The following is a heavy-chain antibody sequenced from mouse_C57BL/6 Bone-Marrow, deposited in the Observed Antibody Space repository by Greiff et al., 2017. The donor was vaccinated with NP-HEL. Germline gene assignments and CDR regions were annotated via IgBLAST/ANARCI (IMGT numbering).Heavy chain of an antibody. CDR2: ISDGGSYT. CDR3: ARIYYDYDDSFAY. CDR1: GFTFSSYA. V-gene: IGHV5-4*01. D-gene: IGHD2-4*01. J-gene: IGHJ3*01. Sequence: VQLKESGGGLVKPGGSLKLSCAASGFTFSSYAMSWVRQTPEKRLEWVATISDGGSYTYYPDNVKGRFTISRDNAKNNLYLQMSHLKSEDTAMYYCARIYYDYDDSFAYWGQVTLVTVSA.